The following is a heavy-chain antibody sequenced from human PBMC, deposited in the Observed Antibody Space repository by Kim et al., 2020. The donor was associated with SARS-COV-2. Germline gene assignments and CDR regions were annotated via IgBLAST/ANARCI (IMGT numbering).Heavy chain of an antibody. V-gene: IGHV3-64D*09. D-gene: IGHD3-10*01. J-gene: IGHJ6*02. CDR3: VKSELLWFGELSTPGHSNYYYGMDV. CDR1: GFTFSSYA. Sequence: GGSLRLSCSASGFTFSSYAMHWVRQAPGKGLEYVSAISSNGGSTYYADSVKGRFTISRDNSKNTLYLQMSSLRAEDTAVYYCVKSELLWFGELSTPGHSNYYYGMDVWGQGTTVTVSS. CDR2: ISSNGGST.